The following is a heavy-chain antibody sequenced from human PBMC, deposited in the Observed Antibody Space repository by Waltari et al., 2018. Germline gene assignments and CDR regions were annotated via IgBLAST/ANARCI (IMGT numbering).Heavy chain of an antibody. CDR1: GGSFSSYW. V-gene: IGHV4-59*12. CDR2: INGNSGST. CDR3: ACLGSWNGKFDY. J-gene: IGHJ4*02. D-gene: IGHD6-13*01. Sequence: QVQLQESGPGLVKPSETLSLTCAVSGGSFSSYWWSWIRQPPGKGLEWIGEINGNSGSTNYNPSLKSLVTISKDASKNQFSLKLSSVTAADTAVYYCACLGSWNGKFDYWGQGVLVTVSS.